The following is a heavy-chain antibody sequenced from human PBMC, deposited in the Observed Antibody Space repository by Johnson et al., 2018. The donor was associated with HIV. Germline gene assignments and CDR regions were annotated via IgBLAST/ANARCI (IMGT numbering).Heavy chain of an antibody. J-gene: IGHJ3*01. CDR2: LFSGDTT. Sequence: VQLVESGGGSVQPGRSLRLSCTASGFTFSTYAMHWVRRAPGKGLEWVSVLFSGDTTYYADSVNGRFTISRDNSKNTMYLQMNSLRAEDTAVYYCARDTIRELQLPDGFDVWGQGTMVTVSS. D-gene: IGHD1-7*01. CDR1: GFTFSTYA. V-gene: IGHV3-66*01. CDR3: ARDTIRELQLPDGFDV.